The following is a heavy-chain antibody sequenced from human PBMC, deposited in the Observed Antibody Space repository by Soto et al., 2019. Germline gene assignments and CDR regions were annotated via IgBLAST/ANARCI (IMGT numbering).Heavy chain of an antibody. D-gene: IGHD5-12*01. Sequence: PSETLSLTCTFSGGSISSYYWSWIRQPAGKGLEWIGRIYTSGSTNYNPSLKSRVTMSVDTSKNQFSLKLSSVTAADTAVYYCARVILKRDRDGYNLYYFDYWGQGTLVTVSS. CDR2: IYTSGST. J-gene: IGHJ4*02. CDR3: ARVILKRDRDGYNLYYFDY. V-gene: IGHV4-4*07. CDR1: GGSISSYY.